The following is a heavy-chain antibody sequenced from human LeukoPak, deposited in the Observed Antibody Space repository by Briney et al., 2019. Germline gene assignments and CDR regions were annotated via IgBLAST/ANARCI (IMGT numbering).Heavy chain of an antibody. D-gene: IGHD3-9*01. Sequence: PSETLSLTCTASGFSISSYYWSWVRQPPGKGLEWIGYINYSGSTKYNASLKSRVTISVDTSKNQFTLKLSSVTAADTAVYYCARGGTYYDILTALGAFDGWGQGTMVTVSA. J-gene: IGHJ3*01. CDR3: ARGGTYYDILTALGAFDG. V-gene: IGHV4-59*01. CDR2: INYSGST. CDR1: GFSISSYY.